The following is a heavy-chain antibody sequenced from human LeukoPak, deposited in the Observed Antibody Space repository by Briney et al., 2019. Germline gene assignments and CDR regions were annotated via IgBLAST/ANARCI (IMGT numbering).Heavy chain of an antibody. CDR1: GYTFTGYY. CDR2: FNPDSGGT. Sequence: GAPVKVSCKASGYTFTGYYMHWVRQAPGQGLEWMGWFNPDSGGTHYAQKFQGRVTMTRDTSISTAYMELNRLRSDDTAVYYCARQLQLLDYWGQGTLVTVSS. D-gene: IGHD6-13*01. J-gene: IGHJ4*02. CDR3: ARQLQLLDY. V-gene: IGHV1-2*02.